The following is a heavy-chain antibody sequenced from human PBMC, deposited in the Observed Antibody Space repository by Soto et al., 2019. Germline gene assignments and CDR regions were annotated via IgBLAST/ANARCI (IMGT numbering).Heavy chain of an antibody. CDR2: ISAYNGNT. Sequence: ASVKVSCKASGYTFTSYGISWVRQAPGQGLEWMGWISAYNGNTNYAQKLQGRVTMTTDTSTSTAYMELRSLRSDDTAVYYCAKYGRRFYDFWSGYYYDYWGQGTLVTVSS. V-gene: IGHV1-18*01. D-gene: IGHD3-3*01. CDR1: GYTFTSYG. J-gene: IGHJ4*02. CDR3: AKYGRRFYDFWSGYYYDY.